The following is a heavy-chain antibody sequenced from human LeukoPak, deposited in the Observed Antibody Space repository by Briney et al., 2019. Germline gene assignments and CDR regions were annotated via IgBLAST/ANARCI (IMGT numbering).Heavy chain of an antibody. CDR2: IYYSGKT. Sequence: PSETLSLTCTVSGGSNTRRDYFWSWVRQPPGKGLEWIGYIYYSGKTYSNPSLKSRVTMSIYPSKKLFSLKLSSVTAADTALYYCARGSDSRSYYYMDVWGNGTTVTVSS. V-gene: IGHV4-30-4*01. CDR1: GGSNTRRDYF. J-gene: IGHJ6*03. D-gene: IGHD2-15*01. CDR3: ARGSDSRSYYYMDV.